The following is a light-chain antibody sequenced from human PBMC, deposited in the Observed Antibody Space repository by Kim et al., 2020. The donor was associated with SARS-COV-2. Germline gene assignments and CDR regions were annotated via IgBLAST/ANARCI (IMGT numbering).Light chain of an antibody. CDR3: QQANSFPIT. Sequence: DIQMTQSPSSVSASVGDRVNITCRASQGFSSWLAWYQQKPGKAPKLLIYAASSLQSGVPSRFSGSGSGTDFTLTISSLQPEDFATYYCQQANSFPITFGQGTRLEIK. V-gene: IGKV1D-12*01. CDR1: QGFSSW. CDR2: AAS. J-gene: IGKJ5*01.